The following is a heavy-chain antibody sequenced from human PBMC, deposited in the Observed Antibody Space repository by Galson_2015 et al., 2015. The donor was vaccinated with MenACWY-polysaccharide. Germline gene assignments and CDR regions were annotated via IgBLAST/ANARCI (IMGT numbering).Heavy chain of an antibody. CDR3: TSSISYYNPSAYYPFDY. D-gene: IGHD3-22*01. V-gene: IGHV1-8*01. CDR1: GHTFIGYD. CDR2: MSPNSGNT. J-gene: IGHJ4*02. Sequence: SVKVSCKASGHTFIGYDINWVRQATGQGLEWMGWMSPNSGNTGYAQKFQGRVTMTRDTSISTAYMELSSLSSEDTALYYCTSSISYYNPSAYYPFDYWGQGSLVTVSS.